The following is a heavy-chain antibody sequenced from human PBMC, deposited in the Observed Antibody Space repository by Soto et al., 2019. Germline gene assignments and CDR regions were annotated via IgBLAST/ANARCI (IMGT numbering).Heavy chain of an antibody. Sequence: QVQLVQGGGEVKKPGAAVKVSCKTYGYTFTRYAITWVRQAPEQGLEWMGKISGYNVNTDYSEKFQGRVTMTTDTSTSTASMELMCLRSDDTAVYLCAIEPLFGSLENWGQGNLVTVSS. CDR2: ISGYNVNT. CDR3: AIEPLFGSLEN. CDR1: GYTFTRYA. J-gene: IGHJ4*02. V-gene: IGHV1-18*04. D-gene: IGHD3-3*01.